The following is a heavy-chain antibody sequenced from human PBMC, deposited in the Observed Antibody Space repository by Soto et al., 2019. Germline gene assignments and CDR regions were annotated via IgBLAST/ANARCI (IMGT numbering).Heavy chain of an antibody. CDR1: GFTFDDYA. V-gene: IGHV3-9*01. D-gene: IGHD6-19*01. CDR2: ISWNSGSI. Sequence: LRLSCAASGFTFDDYAMHWVRQAPGKGLEWVSGISWNSGSIGYADSVKGRFTISRDNAKNSLYLQMNSLRAEDTALYYCAKDIHLKYSSGWYYFDYWGQGTLVTVSS. J-gene: IGHJ4*02. CDR3: AKDIHLKYSSGWYYFDY.